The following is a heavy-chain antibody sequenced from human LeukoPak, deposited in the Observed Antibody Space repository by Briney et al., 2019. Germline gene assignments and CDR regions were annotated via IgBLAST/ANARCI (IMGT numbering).Heavy chain of an antibody. Sequence: GGSLRLSCAASGFTFSSYSMNWVRQAPGKGLEWVSSISSSSYIYYADSVKGRFTISRDNAKNSLYLQMNSLRAEDTAVYYCARDYCSGGSCYQILTWGQGTLVTVSS. D-gene: IGHD2-15*01. CDR1: GFTFSSYS. V-gene: IGHV3-21*01. CDR3: ARDYCSGGSCYQILT. J-gene: IGHJ5*02. CDR2: ISSSSYI.